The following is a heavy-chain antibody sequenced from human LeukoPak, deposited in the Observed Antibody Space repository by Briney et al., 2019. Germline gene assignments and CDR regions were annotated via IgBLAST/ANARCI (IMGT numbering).Heavy chain of an antibody. D-gene: IGHD1-26*01. CDR2: IRQDGGLK. CDR1: GFTFSSYW. V-gene: IGHV3-7*01. J-gene: IGHJ4*02. CDR3: AREVVGAIKSYFDY. Sequence: GGSLRLSCTASGFTFSSYWMSWVRQAPGKGLEWVANIRQDGGLKHYVDSVKGRFTISRDNAENSLYLQMNSLRAEDTAVYYCAREVVGAIKSYFDYWGQGTLVTASS.